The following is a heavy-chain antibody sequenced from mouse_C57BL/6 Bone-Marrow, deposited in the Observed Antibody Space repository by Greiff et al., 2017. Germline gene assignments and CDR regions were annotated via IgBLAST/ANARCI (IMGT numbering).Heavy chain of an antibody. V-gene: IGHV1-76*01. J-gene: IGHJ2*01. Sequence: QVQLQQSGAELVRPGASVKLSCKASGYTFTDYYINWVKQRPGQGLEWIARIYPGSGNTYYNEKFKGKATLTAEKSSSTAYMQLSSLTSEDSAVYFCARGGLYYFGYWGQGTTLTVSS. CDR1: GYTFTDYY. CDR3: ARGGLYYFGY. D-gene: IGHD1-1*02. CDR2: IYPGSGNT.